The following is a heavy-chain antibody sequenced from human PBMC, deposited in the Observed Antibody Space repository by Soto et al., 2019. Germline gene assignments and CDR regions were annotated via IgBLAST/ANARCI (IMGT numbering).Heavy chain of an antibody. CDR1: GYTFTGYY. D-gene: IGHD3-22*01. J-gene: IGHJ3*02. CDR3: VIQIPDYIAFDI. CDR2: INPNSGGT. Sequence: ASVKVSCKASGYTFTGYYMHWVRQAPGQGLEWMGWINPNSGGTNYAQKFQGRVTMTRNTSISTAYMELSRLRSDDMGVYYAVIQIPDYIAFDIWGQGTMVTVS. V-gene: IGHV1-2*02.